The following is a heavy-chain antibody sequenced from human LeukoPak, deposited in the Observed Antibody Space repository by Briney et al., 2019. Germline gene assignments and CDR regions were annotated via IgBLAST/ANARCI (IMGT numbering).Heavy chain of an antibody. CDR1: GFTFSSYG. Sequence: GRSLRLSCAASGFTFSSYGMHWVRQAPGKGLEWVAVISYDGSNKYYADSVKGRFTISRDNSKNTPYLQMNSLRAEDTAVYYCAKDQQGFDYWGQGTLVTVSS. V-gene: IGHV3-30*18. J-gene: IGHJ4*02. CDR3: AKDQQGFDY. CDR2: ISYDGSNK. D-gene: IGHD6-13*01.